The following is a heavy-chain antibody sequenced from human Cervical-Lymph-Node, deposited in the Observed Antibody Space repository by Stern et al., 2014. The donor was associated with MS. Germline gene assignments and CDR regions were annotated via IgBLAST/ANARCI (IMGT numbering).Heavy chain of an antibody. V-gene: IGHV1-69*01. J-gene: IGHJ5*02. Sequence: QLVQSGAEVKKPGSSVKVSCRASGGTFSSYAISWVRQAPGQGLEGMGGIIPRFDTATYAQKFQDRVKITADESTRTAYMELSSLRSEDTAVYYCAKETGHWFDPWGQGTLVSVSS. CDR3: AKETGHWFDP. CDR1: GGTFSSYA. CDR2: IIPRFDTA.